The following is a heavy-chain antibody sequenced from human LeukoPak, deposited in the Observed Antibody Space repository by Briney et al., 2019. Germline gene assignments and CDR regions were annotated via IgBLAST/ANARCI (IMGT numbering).Heavy chain of an antibody. Sequence: PSETLSLTCAVYGGSFSGYYWSWIRQPPGKGLEWIGEINHSGSTNYNPSLKSRVTISVDTSKNQFSLRLTSVTAADTAVYYCARARWLQWGSDYWGQGTLVTVSS. V-gene: IGHV4-34*01. CDR2: INHSGST. D-gene: IGHD5-24*01. CDR3: ARARWLQWGSDY. CDR1: GGSFSGYY. J-gene: IGHJ4*02.